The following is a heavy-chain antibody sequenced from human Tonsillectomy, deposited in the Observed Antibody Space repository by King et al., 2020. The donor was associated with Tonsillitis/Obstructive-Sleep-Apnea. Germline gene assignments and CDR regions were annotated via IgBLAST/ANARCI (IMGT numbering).Heavy chain of an antibody. V-gene: IGHV1-46*01. D-gene: IGHD2-15*01. J-gene: IGHJ3*02. CDR2: INPSGGST. CDR3: ARDLGYCSGGSFFNDAFDI. Sequence: VQLVESGAEVKKPGASVKVSCKASGYTFTSYYMHWVRQAPGQGLEWMGIINPSGGSTSYAQKFQGRVTMTRDTSTSTVYMELSSLRSEDTAVYYCARDLGYCSGGSFFNDAFDIWGQGTMVTVSS. CDR1: GYTFTSYY.